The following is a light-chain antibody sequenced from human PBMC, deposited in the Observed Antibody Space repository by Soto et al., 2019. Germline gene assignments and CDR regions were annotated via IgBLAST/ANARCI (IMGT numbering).Light chain of an antibody. V-gene: IGKV3-15*01. J-gene: IGKJ1*01. CDR1: QSVSSN. CDR2: GAS. Sequence: EIVMTQSPATLSVSPGERATLSCRASQSVSSNLAWYQQKPGQAPRFLISGASTRATVIPARFSGSGSGTEFTLTISSLQSEDFAVSYCQHYNNWPWAFGQGKKVEIK. CDR3: QHYNNWPWA.